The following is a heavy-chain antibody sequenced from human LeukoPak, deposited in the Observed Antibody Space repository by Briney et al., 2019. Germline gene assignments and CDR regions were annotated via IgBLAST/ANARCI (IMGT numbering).Heavy chain of an antibody. CDR3: ARYSSSWYGIDY. J-gene: IGHJ4*02. CDR2: IYHSGST. D-gene: IGHD6-13*01. V-gene: IGHV4-30-2*01. Sequence: SETLSLTCTVSGGSISSGGYYWSWIREPPGKGLEWIGYIYHSGSTYYNPSLKSRVTISVDRSKNQFSLKLSSVTAADTAVYYCARYSSSWYGIDYWGQETLVTVSS. CDR1: GGSISSGGYY.